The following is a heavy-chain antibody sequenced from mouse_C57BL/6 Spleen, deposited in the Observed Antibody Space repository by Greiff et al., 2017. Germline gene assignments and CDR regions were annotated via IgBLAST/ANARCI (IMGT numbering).Heavy chain of an antibody. CDR3: ARRYYGSSRGFAY. CDR2: IYPGSGST. CDR1: GYTFTSYW. J-gene: IGHJ3*01. V-gene: IGHV1-55*01. Sequence: VQLQQSGAELVKPGASVKMSCKASGYTFTSYWITWVKQRPGQGLEWIGDIYPGSGSTNYNEKFKSKATLTVDTSSSTAYRQRSSLTSEDSAVYYCARRYYGSSRGFAYWGQGTLVTVSA. D-gene: IGHD1-1*01.